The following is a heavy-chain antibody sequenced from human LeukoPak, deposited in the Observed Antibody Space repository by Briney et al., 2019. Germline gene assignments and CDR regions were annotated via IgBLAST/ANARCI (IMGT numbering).Heavy chain of an antibody. V-gene: IGHV3-48*01. Sequence: GGSLRLSCAASGFTFSSYSMNWVRQTPGKGLEWVSYIRSSSSTIYYADSVKGRFTISRDNAKNSLYLQMNSLRAEDTAVYYCARDQVGYCSGGSCYSLNYYYYYMDVWGKGTTVTVSS. CDR2: IRSSSSTI. CDR1: GFTFSSYS. CDR3: ARDQVGYCSGGSCYSLNYYYYYMDV. J-gene: IGHJ6*03. D-gene: IGHD2-15*01.